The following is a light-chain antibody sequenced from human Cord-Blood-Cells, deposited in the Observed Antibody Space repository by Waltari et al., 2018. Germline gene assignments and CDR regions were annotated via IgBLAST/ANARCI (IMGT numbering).Light chain of an antibody. CDR1: ALPKQY. CDR3: QSADSSGTYYV. J-gene: IGLJ1*01. CDR2: KDS. V-gene: IGLV3-25*03. Sequence: SYELTQPPSVSVSPGQTARITCSGDALPKQYAYWYQQKPGQAPVMVIYKDSERPSGIPERFSGSRSGTTVTLTISGVQAEDEADYYCQSADSSGTYYVFGTGTKGTVL.